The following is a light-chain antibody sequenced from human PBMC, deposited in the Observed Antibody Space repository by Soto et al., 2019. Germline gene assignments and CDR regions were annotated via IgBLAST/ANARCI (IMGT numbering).Light chain of an antibody. CDR2: GAS. V-gene: IGKV3-20*01. CDR3: QQYGTSPIT. CDR1: QTVSSY. J-gene: IGKJ5*01. Sequence: ENVLTQSPGTLSLSPGERATLSCRASQTVSSYLTWYQQRPGQAPRLLIYGASTRATGIPDRFSGSGSGTDFTLTISRLEPEDFALYYCQQYGTSPITFGQRTRLEIK.